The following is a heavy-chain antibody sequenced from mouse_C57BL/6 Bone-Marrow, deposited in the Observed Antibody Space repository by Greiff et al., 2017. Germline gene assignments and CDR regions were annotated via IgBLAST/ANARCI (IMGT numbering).Heavy chain of an antibody. J-gene: IGHJ1*03. CDR1: GYAFSSYW. D-gene: IGHD2-4*01. V-gene: IGHV1-80*01. CDR3: AREGLRWYFDV. Sequence: VQLQQSGAELVKPGASVKISCKASGYAFSSYWMNWVKQRPGQGLERIGQIYPGDGDTNYNGKFKGKATLTADKSSSTAYMQLSSLTTEDSAVYFCAREGLRWYFDVWGTGTTVTVSS. CDR2: IYPGDGDT.